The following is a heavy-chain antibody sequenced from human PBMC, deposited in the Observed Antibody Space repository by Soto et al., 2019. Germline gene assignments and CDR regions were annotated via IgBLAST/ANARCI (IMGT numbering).Heavy chain of an antibody. J-gene: IGHJ3*02. CDR3: ARDLYYYDSSGYNDAFDI. CDR1: GYTLNTYY. V-gene: IGHV1-46*02. Sequence: ASVKVSCKASGYTLNTYYMHWVRQAPGQGPEWMGIIDPRGGSTTYAQNFQDRVTMTRDTSSSTVYMELSSLRSEDTAVYYCARDLYYYDSSGYNDAFDIWGQGTMVT. CDR2: IDPRGGST. D-gene: IGHD3-22*01.